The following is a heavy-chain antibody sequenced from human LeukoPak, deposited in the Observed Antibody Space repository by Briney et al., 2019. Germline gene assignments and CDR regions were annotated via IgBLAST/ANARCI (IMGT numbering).Heavy chain of an antibody. CDR3: AREVSGSSYFDY. J-gene: IGHJ4*02. CDR2: INNVGSST. D-gene: IGHD1-26*01. CDR1: GFTFSSYW. Sequence: GGSLRLPCAASGFTFSSYWMHWVRQAPGKGLVWVSRINNVGSSTTYADSVKGRFTISRDNAKNTLYLQMNSLSAEDTAVYYCAREVSGSSYFDYWGQGTQVTVSS. V-gene: IGHV3-74*01.